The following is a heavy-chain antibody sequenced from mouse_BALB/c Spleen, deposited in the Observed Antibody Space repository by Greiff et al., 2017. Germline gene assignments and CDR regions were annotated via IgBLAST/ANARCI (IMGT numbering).Heavy chain of an antibody. Sequence: KQPGSELVRPGASVKLSCKASGYTFTSYWMHWVKQRHGQGLEWIGNIYPGSGSTNYDEKFKSKGTLTVDTSSSTAYMHLSSLTSEDSAVYYCTRGLGRGYFDVWGAGTTVTVSS. J-gene: IGHJ1*01. CDR2: IYPGSGST. V-gene: IGHV1S22*01. CDR1: GYTFTSYW. CDR3: TRGLGRGYFDV. D-gene: IGHD4-1*01.